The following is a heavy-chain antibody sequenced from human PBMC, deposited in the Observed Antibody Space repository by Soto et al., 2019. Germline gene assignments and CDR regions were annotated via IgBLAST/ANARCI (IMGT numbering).Heavy chain of an antibody. CDR2: IDPNSGGT. CDR1: RYTFTGYY. CDR3: ARVMSGSYLGHGYYFDY. Sequence: QVQLVQSGAEMKKPGASVKVSCKASRYTFTGYYMHWVRQAPGQGLEWMGWIDPNSGGTDYAQKFQGRVTMTRDTSISTAYMELSRLRVDDTAVYYCARVMSGSYLGHGYYFDYWGQGTLVTVSS. V-gene: IGHV1-2*02. D-gene: IGHD1-26*01. J-gene: IGHJ4*02.